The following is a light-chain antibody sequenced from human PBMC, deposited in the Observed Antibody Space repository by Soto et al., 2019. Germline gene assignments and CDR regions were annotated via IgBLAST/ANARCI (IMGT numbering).Light chain of an antibody. CDR1: QGVRTH. CDR3: HHLNGYPIT. J-gene: IGKJ5*01. CDR2: EVS. Sequence: AIRMTQSPSSLSASTGDRVTITCRASQGVRTHLAWHQQKPGKAPKLLIYEVSTLQSGVPSRFSGSGSGTDSTLTISSLQPEDFATYYCHHLNGYPITFGQGTRLEIK. V-gene: IGKV1-8*01.